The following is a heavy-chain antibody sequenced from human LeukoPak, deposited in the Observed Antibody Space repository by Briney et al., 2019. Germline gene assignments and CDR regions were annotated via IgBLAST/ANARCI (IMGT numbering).Heavy chain of an antibody. V-gene: IGHV1-2*02. D-gene: IGHD7-27*01. CDR1: GYTITAYY. CDR2: INPSSGGT. Sequence: ASVKVSCKASGYTITAYYMHWVRQSPGQGLEWMGWINPSSGGTNYAQKFQGRVTMTRDTSFSTAYMELSRLRSDDTAVYYCAREALLGTKDFDYWGQGTLVTVSS. CDR3: AREALLGTKDFDY. J-gene: IGHJ4*02.